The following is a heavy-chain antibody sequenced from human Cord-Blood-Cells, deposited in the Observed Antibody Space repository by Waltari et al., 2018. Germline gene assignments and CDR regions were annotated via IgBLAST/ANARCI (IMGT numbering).Heavy chain of an antibody. J-gene: IGHJ4*02. V-gene: IGHV3-33*01. CDR3: AGEGRIGVAATPAYFDY. D-gene: IGHD2-15*01. CDR2: RWYDGSNK. CDR1: GFTFSSSG. Sequence: QVQLVEAGGGVVQPGRSLRLSCAASGFTFSSSGMHWVRQAPGKGLEWVAVRWYDGSNKDYAEALKGRFTITRDNSKSALYLQMNSLRSEDTAVYYCAGEGRIGVAATPAYFDYWGQGPLVTVSS.